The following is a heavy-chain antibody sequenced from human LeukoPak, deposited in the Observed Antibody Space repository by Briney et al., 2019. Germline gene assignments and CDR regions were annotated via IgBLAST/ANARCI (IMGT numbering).Heavy chain of an antibody. V-gene: IGHV3-7*03. J-gene: IGHJ4*02. CDR1: GFTFSSYW. CDR2: IKQDGSEK. Sequence: GGSLRLSCAASGFTFSSYWMSWVRQAPGKGLEWVANIKQDGSEKYYVDSVKGRFTISRDNSKNTLYLQMNSLRAEDTAVYYCAKGIAVAGTFDYWGQGTLVTVSS. CDR3: AKGIAVAGTFDY. D-gene: IGHD6-19*01.